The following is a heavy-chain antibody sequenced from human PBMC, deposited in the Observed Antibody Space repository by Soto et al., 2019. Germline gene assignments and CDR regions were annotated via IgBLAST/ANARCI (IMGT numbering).Heavy chain of an antibody. CDR1: GGSISSYY. J-gene: IGHJ4*02. CDR3: ARLRGSSSCLDY. Sequence: PSETLSLTCTVSGGSISSYYLSWIRQPPGKGLEWIGYIYYSGSTNYNPSLKSRVTISVDTSKNQFSLKLSSVTAADTAVYYCARLRGSSSCLDYWGQGTLVTVSS. D-gene: IGHD6-6*01. V-gene: IGHV4-59*08. CDR2: IYYSGST.